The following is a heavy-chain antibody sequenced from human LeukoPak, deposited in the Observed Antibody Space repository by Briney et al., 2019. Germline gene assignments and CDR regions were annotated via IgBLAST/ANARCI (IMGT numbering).Heavy chain of an antibody. Sequence: ASVKVSCKASGYTFTSYDISWVRQAPGQELEWMGWISAYNGNTNYAQKLQGRVTMTTDTSTSTAYMELRSLRSDDTAVYYCARDLRYSGSYRMQAPDAFDIWGQGTMVTISS. V-gene: IGHV1-18*01. CDR1: GYTFTSYD. J-gene: IGHJ3*02. CDR3: ARDLRYSGSYRMQAPDAFDI. D-gene: IGHD1-26*01. CDR2: ISAYNGNT.